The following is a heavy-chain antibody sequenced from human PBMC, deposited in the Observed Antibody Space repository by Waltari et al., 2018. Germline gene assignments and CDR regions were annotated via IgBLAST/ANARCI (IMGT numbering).Heavy chain of an antibody. V-gene: IGHV5-51*01. Sequence: EVQLVQSGAEVKKAGESLRISCEGSGYSFTSYWIGWVRQMPGKGLEWMGFIYPGDSDTRYSPSFQGQVTISADKSLRTAYLQWTSLKASDSAMYYCARHGWYSGHDGDYFYMDVWGVGTTVTVSS. CDR1: GYSFTSYW. D-gene: IGHD1-26*01. J-gene: IGHJ6*03. CDR3: ARHGWYSGHDGDYFYMDV. CDR2: IYPGDSDT.